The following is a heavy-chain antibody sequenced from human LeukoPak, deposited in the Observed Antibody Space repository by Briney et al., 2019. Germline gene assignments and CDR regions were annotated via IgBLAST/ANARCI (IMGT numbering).Heavy chain of an antibody. Sequence: GGSLRLSCAASGFTFSRYDMHWVRQATGKGLEWVSAIGTAGDTYYPGSVKGRFTISRENAKNSLYLQMNSLRAGDTAVYYCVRVVRGPKDYYFDYWGQGTLVTVSS. CDR1: GFTFSRYD. D-gene: IGHD3-10*01. V-gene: IGHV3-13*01. J-gene: IGHJ4*02. CDR2: IGTAGDT. CDR3: VRVVRGPKDYYFDY.